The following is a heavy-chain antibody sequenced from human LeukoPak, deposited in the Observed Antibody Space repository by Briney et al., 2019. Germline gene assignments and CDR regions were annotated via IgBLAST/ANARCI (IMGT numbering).Heavy chain of an antibody. V-gene: IGHV3-48*01. CDR2: ISSGGSSI. Sequence: PGGSLRLSCAASGFTFSSYSMNWVRQAPGKGLEWVSYISSGGSSIYYADSVKGRFTISRDNAKNSLYLQMNSLRAEDTAVYYCAKGIWEYSSPYYFDYWGQGTLVTVSS. CDR1: GFTFSSYS. D-gene: IGHD6-6*01. CDR3: AKGIWEYSSPYYFDY. J-gene: IGHJ4*02.